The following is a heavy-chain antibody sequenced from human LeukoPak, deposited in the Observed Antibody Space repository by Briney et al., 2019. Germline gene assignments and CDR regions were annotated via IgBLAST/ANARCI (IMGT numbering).Heavy chain of an antibody. V-gene: IGHV4-34*01. Sequence: SETLSLTCAVYGGSFSGYYWSWIRQPPGKGLEWIGEINHSGGTNYNPSLKSRVTISVDTSKNQFSLKLSSVTAADTAVYYCARGKRSSAAVDYWGQGTLVTVSS. D-gene: IGHD6-13*01. CDR2: INHSGGT. CDR1: GGSFSGYY. CDR3: ARGKRSSAAVDY. J-gene: IGHJ4*02.